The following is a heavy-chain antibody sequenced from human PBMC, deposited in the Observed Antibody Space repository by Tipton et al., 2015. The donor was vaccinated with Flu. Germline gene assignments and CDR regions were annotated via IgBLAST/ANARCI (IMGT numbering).Heavy chain of an antibody. J-gene: IGHJ4*02. Sequence: QLVQSGAEVKKPGESLKISCKGSGYSFTSYWIGWVRQMPGKGLEWVGIIYPGDSDTRYSPSFQGQVTISADKSISTAYLQWSSLKASDTAMYYCARQAAAVPEDQAYYFDYWGQGTLVTVSS. V-gene: IGHV5-51*01. D-gene: IGHD6-13*01. CDR2: IYPGDSDT. CDR1: GYSFTSYW. CDR3: ARQAAAVPEDQAYYFDY.